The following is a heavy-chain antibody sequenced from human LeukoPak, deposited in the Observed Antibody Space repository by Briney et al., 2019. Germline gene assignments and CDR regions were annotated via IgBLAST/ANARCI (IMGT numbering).Heavy chain of an antibody. Sequence: PGGSLRLSCAASGFTVSSIHMVWVRQAPGKGLEWVSVTYTGGNSYYADSVKGRFIISRDISKNTLYLQMNSLRAGDSAIYYCAISNDYYYHYGMDVWGQGTTVTVSS. V-gene: IGHV3-53*01. CDR1: GFTVSSIH. D-gene: IGHD4-11*01. CDR3: AISNDYYYHYGMDV. CDR2: TYTGGNS. J-gene: IGHJ6*02.